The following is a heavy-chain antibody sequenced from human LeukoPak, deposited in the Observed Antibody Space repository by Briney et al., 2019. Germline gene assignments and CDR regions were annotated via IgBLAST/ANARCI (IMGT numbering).Heavy chain of an antibody. D-gene: IGHD1-26*01. CDR2: IYYSGST. V-gene: IGHV4-59*08. CDR1: GGSISSNY. Sequence: SDTLSLTCTVSGGSISSNYWSWIRQPPGKRLEWIGYIYYSGSTNYNPSLKSRVTISVDTSKNQFSLKVSSVTAADTAVYYCARGSGSYDYWGQGTLVTVSS. J-gene: IGHJ4*02. CDR3: ARGSGSYDY.